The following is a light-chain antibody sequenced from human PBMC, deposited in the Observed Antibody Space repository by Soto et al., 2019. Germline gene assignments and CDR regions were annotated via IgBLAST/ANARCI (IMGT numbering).Light chain of an antibody. J-gene: IGKJ1*01. CDR3: QQSYSTPWT. Sequence: DIQMTQSPSSLSASVGDRVTITCRASQSLGTYLNWYQHKPGKAPKIIIYAASFLQPGVPSGFSGRGSGTEFTLTISSLQPEDFATYYCQQSYSTPWTFGQGTKVDIK. CDR2: AAS. V-gene: IGKV1-39*01. CDR1: QSLGTY.